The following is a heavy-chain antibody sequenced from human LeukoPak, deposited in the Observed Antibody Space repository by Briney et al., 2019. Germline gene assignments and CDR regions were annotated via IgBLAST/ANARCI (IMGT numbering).Heavy chain of an antibody. CDR2: IYSDNT. CDR3: ARLTVAVAGVYYMDV. CDR1: GFTVSSNS. Sequence: GGSLRLSCTVSGFTVSSNSMSWVRQAPGKGLEWVSFIYSDNTHYSDSVKGRFTISRDNSKNTLYLQMNSLRAEDTAVYYCARLTVAVAGVYYMDVWGKGITVTVSS. D-gene: IGHD6-19*01. J-gene: IGHJ6*03. V-gene: IGHV3-53*01.